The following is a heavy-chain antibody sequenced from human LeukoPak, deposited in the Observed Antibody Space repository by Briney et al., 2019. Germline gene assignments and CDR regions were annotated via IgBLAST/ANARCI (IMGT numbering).Heavy chain of an antibody. V-gene: IGHV3-64*01. J-gene: IGHJ3*02. CDR1: GFTFSAYA. Sequence: PGGSLRLPCSASGFTFSAYAMHWVRQAPGKGLEHVSIVSADGVSTYYAMSVKGRFTISRDNSKSTVYLQVGSLRGEDMAMYYCVTNIAGAFDIWGQGTMVTVSS. CDR2: VSADGVST. D-gene: IGHD1-1*01. CDR3: VTNIAGAFDI.